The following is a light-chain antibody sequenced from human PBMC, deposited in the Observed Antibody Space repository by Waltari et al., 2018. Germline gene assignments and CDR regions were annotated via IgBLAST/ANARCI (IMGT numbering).Light chain of an antibody. CDR3: CSYTGSSTSYG. CDR1: STDLACYTL. V-gene: IGLV2-23*01. J-gene: IGLJ1*01. Sequence: QSALSQPASVSGSPGQSLTITCTGASTDLACYTLFAWYQHHPNRAPKLIIYEATKRPSGISHRFSGAKSGATASLRISGLQADDEADYYCCSYTGSSTSYGCGGGTKVTVL. CDR2: EAT.